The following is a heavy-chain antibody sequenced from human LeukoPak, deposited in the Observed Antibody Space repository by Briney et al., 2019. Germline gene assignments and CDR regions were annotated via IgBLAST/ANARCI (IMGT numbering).Heavy chain of an antibody. CDR2: IYYRGST. CDR3: ARHYLSDGILSTFDP. J-gene: IGHJ5*02. V-gene: IGHV4-39*01. CDR1: GGSISSSPYY. Sequence: SETLSLTCTVSGGSISSSPYYWGWIRQPPGKGLEWIGTIYYRGSTYSNPSLNSRVTISLDTSKNQFSLRLRSVTAADTTLYYCARHYLSDGILSTFDPWGQGTLVTVSS. D-gene: IGHD2-2*01.